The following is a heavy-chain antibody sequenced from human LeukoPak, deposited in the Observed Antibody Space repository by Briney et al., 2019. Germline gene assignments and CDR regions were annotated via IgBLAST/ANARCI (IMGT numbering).Heavy chain of an antibody. CDR1: GFTFSSYA. J-gene: IGHJ4*02. CDR2: ISYDGCNK. Sequence: GRSLRLSCAASGFTFSSYAMHWVRQAPGKGLEWVAVISYDGCNKYYADSVKGRFTISRDNAKHSLYLQMNSLRAEDTAVYYCARVLEPDYGGPFDYGGQGTLVTVSS. CDR3: ARVLEPDYGGPFDY. D-gene: IGHD4-23*01. V-gene: IGHV3-30-3*01.